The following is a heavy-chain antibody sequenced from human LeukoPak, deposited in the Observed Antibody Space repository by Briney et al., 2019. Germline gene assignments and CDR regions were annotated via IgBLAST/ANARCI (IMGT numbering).Heavy chain of an antibody. J-gene: IGHJ6*02. D-gene: IGHD5-18*01. CDR1: GGSFSGYY. V-gene: IGHV4-34*01. CDR3: ARVRIQLWLNYYYYGMDV. CDR2: INHSGST. Sequence: PSETLPLTCAVYGGSFSGYYWSWIRQPPGKGLEWIGEINHSGSTNYNPSLKSRVTISVDTSKNQFSLKLSSVTAADTAVYYCARVRIQLWLNYYYYGMDVWGQGTTVTVSS.